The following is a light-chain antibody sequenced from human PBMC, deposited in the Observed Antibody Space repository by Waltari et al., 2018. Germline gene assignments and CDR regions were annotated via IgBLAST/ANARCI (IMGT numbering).Light chain of an antibody. CDR1: QSVSRF. V-gene: IGKV3-20*01. CDR3: QHHVRLPAT. CDR2: AAS. J-gene: IGKJ1*01. Sequence: EIVLTQSPGTLSLSPGERATLSCRASQSVSRFLAWDQQKPGQAPRLLIYAASNRAAGIPDRFSGSGSGTDFSLTISRLELEDFAVYYCQHHVRLPATFGQGTKVEIK.